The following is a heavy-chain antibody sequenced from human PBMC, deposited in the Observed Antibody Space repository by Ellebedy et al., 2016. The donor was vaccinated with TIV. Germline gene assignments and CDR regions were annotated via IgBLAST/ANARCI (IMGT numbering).Heavy chain of an antibody. J-gene: IGHJ4*02. CDR1: GFRFSSYA. V-gene: IGHV3-23*01. Sequence: GGSLRLSXAVSGFRFSSYAMSWVRQATGKGLEWVSASSGVDGSASSGDDGSTYYADSVKGRFTISRDNSKNTLYLQMNSLRAEDTAIYYCAKARKLGDRYYFDYWGQGTLVTVSS. CDR3: AKARKLGDRYYFDY. D-gene: IGHD6-6*01. CDR2: SSGVDGSASSGDDGST.